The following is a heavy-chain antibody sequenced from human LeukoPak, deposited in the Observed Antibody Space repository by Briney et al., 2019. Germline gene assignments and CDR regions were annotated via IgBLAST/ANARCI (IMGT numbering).Heavy chain of an antibody. J-gene: IGHJ3*02. CDR1: GGSISSGGYS. CDR2: IYYSGST. Sequence: KPSETLSLTCAVSGGSISSGGYSWSWIRQPPGKGLEWIGYIYYSGSTYYNPSLKSRVTISVDTSKNQFSLKLSSVTAADTAVYYCARDRTIRGYTFDMWGQGNNGHRLF. D-gene: IGHD5-12*01. V-gene: IGHV4-30-4*07. CDR3: ARDRTIRGYTFDM.